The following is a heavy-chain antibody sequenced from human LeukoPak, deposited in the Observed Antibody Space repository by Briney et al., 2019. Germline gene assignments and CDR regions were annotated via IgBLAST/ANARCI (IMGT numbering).Heavy chain of an antibody. V-gene: IGHV1-8*01. D-gene: IGHD2-2*01. CDR1: GYTFTSYD. Sequence: ASVTVSCKASGYTFTSYDINWVRQAPGQGLEWVGWMNPNSGNTGYAQKLQGRVTMTRNTSISTAYMELSSLRSEDTAVYYCASVAGYCSSTSCAPTFDYWGQGTLVTVSS. CDR3: ASVAGYCSSTSCAPTFDY. CDR2: MNPNSGNT. J-gene: IGHJ4*02.